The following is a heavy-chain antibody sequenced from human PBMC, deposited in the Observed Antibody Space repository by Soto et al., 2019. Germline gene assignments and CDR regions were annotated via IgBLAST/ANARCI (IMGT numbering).Heavy chain of an antibody. V-gene: IGHV4-59*08. CDR3: VRQGIGSLHGLVDV. CDR2: VYNTGGT. CDR1: SGPSSSHN. D-gene: IGHD1-26*01. Sequence: QVQLQQSGPGLVKPSETLSLTCTVSSGPSSSHNWGWIRQSPGRGLEWIGYVYNTGGTSYNPSLKSRVTISADTSANHISLTLSFVTAADTAIYYCVRQGIGSLHGLVDVWGKGTTVSVSS. J-gene: IGHJ6*04.